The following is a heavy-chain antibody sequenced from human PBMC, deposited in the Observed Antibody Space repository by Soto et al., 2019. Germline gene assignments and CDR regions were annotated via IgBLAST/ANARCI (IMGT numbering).Heavy chain of an antibody. J-gene: IGHJ4*02. V-gene: IGHV1-58*02. Sequence: GASVKVSCKASGFTFTSSAMQWVRQARGQRLEWIGWIVVGSGNTNYAQKFQERVTITRDMSTSTAYMELSSLRSEDTAVYYCAAVLGDCSGDSCYLAYWGQGTLVTVSS. CDR1: GFTFTSSA. CDR2: IVVGSGNT. D-gene: IGHD2-15*01. CDR3: AAVLGDCSGDSCYLAY.